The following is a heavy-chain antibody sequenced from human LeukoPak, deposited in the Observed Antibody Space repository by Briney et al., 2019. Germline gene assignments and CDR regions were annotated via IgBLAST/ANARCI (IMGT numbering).Heavy chain of an antibody. CDR2: IYGGGGT. V-gene: IGHV3-53*01. Sequence: GGSLRLSCAASGFTVSGNSMSWVRQAPGKGLEWVSIIYGGGGTYHADSVKGRFTISRDSSKNTLYLQMNSLRADDTAVYYCARDGYYGSGRPFDYWGQGALVSVSS. CDR1: GFTVSGNS. J-gene: IGHJ4*02. D-gene: IGHD3-10*01. CDR3: ARDGYYGSGRPFDY.